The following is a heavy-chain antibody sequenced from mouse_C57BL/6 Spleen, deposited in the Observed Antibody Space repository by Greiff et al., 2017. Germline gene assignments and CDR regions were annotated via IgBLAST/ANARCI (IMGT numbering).Heavy chain of an antibody. Sequence: VKLMESGPGLVAPSQSLSITCTVSGFSLTSYAISWVRQPPGKGLEWLGVIWTGGGTNYNSALKSRLSISKDNSKSQVFLKMNSLQTDDTARYYCARNLDYGSYWYFDVWGTGTTVTVSS. J-gene: IGHJ1*03. CDR3: ARNLDYGSYWYFDV. CDR1: GFSLTSYA. V-gene: IGHV2-9-1*01. CDR2: IWTGGGT. D-gene: IGHD1-1*01.